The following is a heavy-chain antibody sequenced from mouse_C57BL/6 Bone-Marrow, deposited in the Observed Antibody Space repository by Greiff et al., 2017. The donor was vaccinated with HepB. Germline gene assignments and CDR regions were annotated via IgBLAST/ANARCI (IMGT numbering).Heavy chain of an antibody. CDR1: GYSITSGYD. D-gene: IGHD1-1*01. CDR2: ISYSGST. J-gene: IGHJ3*01. Sequence: EVKLMESGPGMVKPSQSLSLTCTVTGYSITSGYDWHWIRHFPGNKLEWMCYISYSGSTNYNPSLKSRISITHDTSKNHFFLKLNSVTTEDTATYYGARGALYYGSSYDWFAYWGQGTLVTVSA. V-gene: IGHV3-1*01. CDR3: ARGALYYGSSYDWFAY.